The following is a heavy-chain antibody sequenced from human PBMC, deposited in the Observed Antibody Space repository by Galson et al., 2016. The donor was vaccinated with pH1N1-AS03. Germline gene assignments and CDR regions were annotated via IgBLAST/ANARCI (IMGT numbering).Heavy chain of an antibody. D-gene: IGHD5-24*01. CDR1: GYIFTSYW. J-gene: IGHJ4*02. Sequence: QSGAEVKKPGESLKISCKTSGYIFTSYWVAWVRHMPGKGLEWMGIIYPGDSDTRYSPSFQGQVTIPADRSINTSYLQWSSLMASDTAIYDCAKQVRDGYNDYFDYWGQGILVTVSS. CDR3: AKQVRDGYNDYFDY. CDR2: IYPGDSDT. V-gene: IGHV5-51*01.